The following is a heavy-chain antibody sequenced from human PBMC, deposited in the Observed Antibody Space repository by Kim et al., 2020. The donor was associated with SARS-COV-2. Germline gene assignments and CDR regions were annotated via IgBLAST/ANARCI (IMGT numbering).Heavy chain of an antibody. Sequence: DSVKGRFTISRDNAKNSLYLQMNSLRAEDTAVYYCARVSRDGYKRDAFDIWGQGTMVTVSS. D-gene: IGHD5-12*01. J-gene: IGHJ3*02. CDR3: ARVSRDGYKRDAFDI. V-gene: IGHV3-21*01.